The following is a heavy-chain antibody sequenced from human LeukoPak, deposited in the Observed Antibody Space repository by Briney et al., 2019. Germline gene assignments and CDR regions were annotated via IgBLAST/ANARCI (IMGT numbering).Heavy chain of an antibody. CDR2: IYNSGST. CDR3: ARRGSSGRSFDS. J-gene: IGHJ4*02. D-gene: IGHD6-25*01. V-gene: IGHV4-39*01. CDR1: GGSVSSSSYY. Sequence: SETLSLTCTVSGGSVSSSSYYWGWIRQPPGKGLEWVGCIYNSGSTYYDPSLKSRVTISVDTSKNQVSLKVNSVTAADTAVYYCARRGSSGRSFDSWGQGTLVIVSS.